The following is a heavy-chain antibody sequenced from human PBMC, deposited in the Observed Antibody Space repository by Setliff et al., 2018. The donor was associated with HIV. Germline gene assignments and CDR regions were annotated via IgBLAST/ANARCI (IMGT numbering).Heavy chain of an antibody. CDR3: ARGAYRFDS. D-gene: IGHD1-26*01. CDR1: GASISSSSHH. J-gene: IGHJ5*01. Sequence: SETLSLTCTVSGASISSSSHHWAWIRQPPGKGLEYIGNIYYTGSTHHNPSLESRVATSVDTSKNKFSLKLSSVTAADTAVYYCARGAYRFDSWGQGNLVTVSS. CDR2: IYYTGST. V-gene: IGHV4-39*01.